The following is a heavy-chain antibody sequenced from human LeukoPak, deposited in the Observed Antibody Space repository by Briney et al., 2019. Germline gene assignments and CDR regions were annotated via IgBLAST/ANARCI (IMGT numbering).Heavy chain of an antibody. J-gene: IGHJ4*02. Sequence: SENLTLTCAVYGGSFSGYYWSWIRQPPGKGLEWIGEINHSGSTNCNPSLKSRVTISADTSKNQFSLKVISVTAADTAVYYCGRVERSGKYCFDYWGQGRLVTDSS. V-gene: IGHV4-34*01. D-gene: IGHD1-26*01. CDR2: INHSGST. CDR3: GRVERSGKYCFDY. CDR1: GGSFSGYY.